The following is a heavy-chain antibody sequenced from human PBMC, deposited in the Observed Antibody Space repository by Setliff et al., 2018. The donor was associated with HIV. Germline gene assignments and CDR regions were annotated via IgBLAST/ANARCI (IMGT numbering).Heavy chain of an antibody. CDR1: GGSINDQY. Sequence: SETLSLTCTVPGGSINDQYFSWIRQPPGKGLEWIGSVDYSESTKYNPSLNSRGTISLDTSKNQFSLKLTSLTAADTAVYYCARGGTSSNWFDPWGQGTLVTVSS. V-gene: IGHV4-59*11. J-gene: IGHJ5*02. D-gene: IGHD2-2*01. CDR3: ARGGTSSNWFDP. CDR2: VDYSEST.